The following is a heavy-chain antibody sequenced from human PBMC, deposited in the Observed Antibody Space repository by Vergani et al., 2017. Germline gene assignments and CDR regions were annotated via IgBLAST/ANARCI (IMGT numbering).Heavy chain of an antibody. D-gene: IGHD3-22*01. CDR3: ANPSSGNFDY. CDR2: IRSDGSNK. J-gene: IGHJ4*02. CDR1: GFTFSSYG. V-gene: IGHV3-30*02. Sequence: QVQLVESAGGVVQPGGSLRLSCAASGFTFSSYGMHWVRQAPGKGLEWVAFIRSDGSNKYYADSVKGRFTISRDNSKNTLYLQMNSLRAEDTAVYYCANPSSGNFDYWGQGTLVTASS.